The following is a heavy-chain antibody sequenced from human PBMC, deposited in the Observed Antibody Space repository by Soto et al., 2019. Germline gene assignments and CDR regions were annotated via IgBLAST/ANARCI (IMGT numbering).Heavy chain of an antibody. CDR2: VSGSGVTT. J-gene: IGHJ4*02. Sequence: GGSLRLSCATSGFTLSNFAMSWVRQAPGKGLEWVSVVSGSGVTTKYADSVKGRFIISKDTPQTILSLQMHSLRVEDKGVSYFVKDRLRGLNNGNFDFWGQGTLVTVSS. V-gene: IGHV3-23*01. CDR3: VKDRLRGLNNGNFDF. D-gene: IGHD3-10*01. CDR1: GFTLSNFA.